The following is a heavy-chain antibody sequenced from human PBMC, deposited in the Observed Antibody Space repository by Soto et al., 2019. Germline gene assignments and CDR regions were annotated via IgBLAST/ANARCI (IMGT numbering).Heavy chain of an antibody. D-gene: IGHD6-19*01. V-gene: IGHV3-30*18. CDR1: GFTFSSYG. Sequence: GGSLRLSCAASGFTFSSYGMHWVRQAPGKGLEWVAVISYDGSNKYYADSVKGRLTISRDNSKNTLYLQMNSLRAEDTAVYYCAKEFMGQRGSGWYIPFDYWGQGTLVTVSS. CDR2: ISYDGSNK. J-gene: IGHJ4*02. CDR3: AKEFMGQRGSGWYIPFDY.